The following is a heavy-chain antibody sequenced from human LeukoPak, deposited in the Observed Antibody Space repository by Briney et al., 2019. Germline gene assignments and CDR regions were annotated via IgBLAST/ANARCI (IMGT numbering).Heavy chain of an antibody. CDR1: GFSFSSYW. CDR3: ARDQPLTVASWGYFYYYMDV. V-gene: IGHV3-7*01. CDR2: IKQDGGDK. J-gene: IGHJ6*03. Sequence: GSLRLSCEASGFSFSSYWMSWVRPAPGKGLEWVANIKQDGGDKYYLDSVKGRFTISRDNAKKSVFLQMNSLRAEDTAVYFCARDQPLTVASWGYFYYYMDVWGKGTTVTVSS. D-gene: IGHD2-2*01.